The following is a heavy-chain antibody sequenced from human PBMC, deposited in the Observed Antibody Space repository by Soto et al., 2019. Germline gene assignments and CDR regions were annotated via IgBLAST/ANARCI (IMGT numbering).Heavy chain of an antibody. CDR1: GFSFTSSA. CDR3: AAVPYFGVVTPWYYYYGMDV. CDR2: IVVGSGNT. D-gene: IGHD3-3*01. Sequence: SVEVSCKASGFSFTSSAVRWVRQARGQRLEWIGWIVVGSGNTNYAQKFQERVTITRDMSTSTAYMELSSLRSEDTAVYYCAAVPYFGVVTPWYYYYGMDVWGQGTTVAVSS. J-gene: IGHJ6*02. V-gene: IGHV1-58*01.